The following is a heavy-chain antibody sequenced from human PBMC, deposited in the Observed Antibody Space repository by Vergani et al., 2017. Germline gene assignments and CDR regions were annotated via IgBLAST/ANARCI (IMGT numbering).Heavy chain of an antibody. Sequence: QVQLVQSGAEVKKPGSSVKVSCKASGGTFSSYAISWVRQAPGQGLEWMGRIIPILGIANYAQKFQGRVTITADKSTSTYYMELSSLRSEDTAVYYCASRDGETYSGSYHVYWGQGTLVTVSS. V-gene: IGHV1-69*04. CDR1: GGTFSSYA. CDR2: IIPILGIA. D-gene: IGHD1-26*01. J-gene: IGHJ4*02. CDR3: ASRDGETYSGSYHVY.